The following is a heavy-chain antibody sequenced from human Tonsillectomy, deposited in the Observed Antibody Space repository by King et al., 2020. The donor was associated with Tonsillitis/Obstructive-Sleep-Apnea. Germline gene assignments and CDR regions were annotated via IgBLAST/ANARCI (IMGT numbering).Heavy chain of an antibody. J-gene: IGHJ6*03. Sequence: VQLVESGGGLVQPGGSLRLSCAASGFPFSSYAISWVRQAPGKGRVWGSGFSGSGTGTYSSDSVEGRFTISRDNSKNTLYRQMNSLRVEHPAVYYCAKAFSLGYFYYYMDVWGKGTTVTVSS. V-gene: IGHV3-23*04. CDR2: FSGSGTGT. CDR1: GFPFSSYA. CDR3: AKAFSLGYFYYYMDV. D-gene: IGHD2/OR15-2a*01.